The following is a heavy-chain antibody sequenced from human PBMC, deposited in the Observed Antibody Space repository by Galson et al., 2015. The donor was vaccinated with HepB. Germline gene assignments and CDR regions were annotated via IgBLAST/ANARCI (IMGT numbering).Heavy chain of an antibody. V-gene: IGHV4-59*01. CDR2: IYYSGST. CDR3: ARGIRNNDFWSGYLTWFDP. Sequence: ETLSLTCTVSGGSIRSYHWSWIRQPPGKGLEWIGYIYYSGSTNYNPSLKSRVTVSLDTSKNQFSLKLSSVTAADTAVYYCARGIRNNDFWSGYLTWFDPWGQGTLVTVSS. J-gene: IGHJ5*02. D-gene: IGHD3-3*01. CDR1: GGSIRSYH.